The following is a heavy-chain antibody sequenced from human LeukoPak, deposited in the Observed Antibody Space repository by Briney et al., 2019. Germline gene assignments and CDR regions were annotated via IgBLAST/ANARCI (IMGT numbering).Heavy chain of an antibody. CDR1: GDSISSPSNY. CDR2: VFYNGTT. D-gene: IGHD3-10*01. Sequence: SETLSPTSSVYGDSISSPSNYWDWIRQPPGKGLEWFGTVFYNGTTYYSPSLKSRVTISVDTPKNQFSLKLSSVTAADTAVYYCARQVLLAFDYWGQGALVTVSS. V-gene: IGHV4-39*01. CDR3: ARQVLLAFDY. J-gene: IGHJ4*02.